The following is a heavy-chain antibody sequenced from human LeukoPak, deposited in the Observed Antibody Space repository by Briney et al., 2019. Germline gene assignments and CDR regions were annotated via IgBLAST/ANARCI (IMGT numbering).Heavy chain of an antibody. CDR2: IYHSGKT. V-gene: IGHV4-38-2*02. Sequence: PSETLSLTCTVSGYSISSGYYWGWIRQPPGKGLEWIGSIYHSGKTYYNPSLKSRVTISVDTSKNQFSLKLSSVTAADTAVYYCARVHPRFDDGGVPIWGQGTLVTVSS. J-gene: IGHJ4*02. D-gene: IGHD4-23*01. CDR1: GYSISSGYY. CDR3: ARVHPRFDDGGVPI.